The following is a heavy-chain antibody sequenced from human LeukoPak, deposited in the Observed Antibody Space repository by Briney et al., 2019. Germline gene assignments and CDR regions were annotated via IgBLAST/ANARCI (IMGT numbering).Heavy chain of an antibody. Sequence: GGSLRLSCAASGFTFSSYSMNWVRQAPGKGLEWISSISSSSSYIYYADSVKGRFTISRDNAKNSLYLQTNSLRAEDTAVYYCARSRTWDTAMVRYFDWGQGTLVTVSS. CDR3: ARSRTWDTAMVRYFD. D-gene: IGHD5-18*01. CDR1: GFTFSSYS. J-gene: IGHJ4*02. CDR2: ISSSSSYI. V-gene: IGHV3-21*01.